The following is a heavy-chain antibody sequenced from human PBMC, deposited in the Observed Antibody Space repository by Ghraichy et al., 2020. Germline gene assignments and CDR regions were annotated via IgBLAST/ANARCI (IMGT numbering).Heavy chain of an antibody. Sequence: SQTLSLTCTVSGDSISSSSHYWGWIRQPPGKAPEWIGSIYYGGSTHYSPSLESRVTIFVDTSKNQFSLKLTSVTAADTAVYYCTSPPRNSGLYFYMDVWGKGTTVTISS. CDR1: GDSISSSSHY. CDR3: TSPPRNSGLYFYMDV. V-gene: IGHV4-39*01. J-gene: IGHJ6*03. CDR2: IYYGGST. D-gene: IGHD1-14*01.